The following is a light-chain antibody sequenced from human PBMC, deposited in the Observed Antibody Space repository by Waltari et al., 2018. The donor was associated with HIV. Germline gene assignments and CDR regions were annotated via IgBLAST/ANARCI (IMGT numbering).Light chain of an antibody. CDR2: WAS. CDR3: HQYYTTPYT. V-gene: IGKV4-1*01. Sequence: DIVMTQSPDSLPVSLCERDTMHCKSRTSLLSSANNRKYLDWYQQKPGQHPKLLIYWASSRDSGGPDRFIGRGSGTDFSLTISSLQAEDVAVYFCHQYYTTPYTFGQGTKLEIK. J-gene: IGKJ2*01. CDR1: TSLLSSANNRKY.